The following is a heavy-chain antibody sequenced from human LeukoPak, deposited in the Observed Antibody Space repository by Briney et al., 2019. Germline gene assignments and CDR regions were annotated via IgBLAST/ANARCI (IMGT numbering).Heavy chain of an antibody. CDR2: IIPILGIA. Sequence: SVKVSCKASGGTFSSYTIIWVRQAPGQGLEWMGRIIPILGIANYAQKFQGRVTITADKSTSTAYMELSSLRSEDTAVYYCAREGGAGQGFDYWGQGTLVTVSS. V-gene: IGHV1-69*04. CDR3: AREGGAGQGFDY. CDR1: GGTFSSYT. J-gene: IGHJ4*02.